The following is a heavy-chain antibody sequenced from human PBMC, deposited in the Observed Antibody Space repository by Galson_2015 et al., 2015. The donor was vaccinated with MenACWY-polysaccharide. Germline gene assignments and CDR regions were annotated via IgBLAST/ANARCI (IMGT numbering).Heavy chain of an antibody. CDR2: LSGPGDAT. Sequence: SLRLSCAASGFTFNNFAMSWVRQAPGKGPEWVSALSGPGDATFYADSVRGRFTISRDNSQNTLYLHMSSLRVDDTAVYFCAKDLHWYGMDVWGHGTTVTVS. J-gene: IGHJ6*02. CDR3: AKDLHWYGMDV. V-gene: IGHV3-23*01. D-gene: IGHD3/OR15-3a*01. CDR1: GFTFNNFA.